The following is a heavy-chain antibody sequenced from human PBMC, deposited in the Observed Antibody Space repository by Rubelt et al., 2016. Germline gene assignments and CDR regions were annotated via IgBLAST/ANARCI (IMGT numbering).Heavy chain of an antibody. CDR2: IIPILGIA. J-gene: IGHJ6*02. CDR3: ARDSYGTDYYYYYYGMDV. D-gene: IGHD5-12*01. V-gene: IGHV1-69*10. Sequence: GLEWMGGIIPILGIANYAQKFQGRVTITADKSTSTAYMELSSLRSEDTAVYYCARDSYGTDYYYYYYGMDVWGQGTTVTVSS.